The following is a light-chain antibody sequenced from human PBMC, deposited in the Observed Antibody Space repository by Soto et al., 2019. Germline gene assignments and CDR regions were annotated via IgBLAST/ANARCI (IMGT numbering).Light chain of an antibody. CDR2: DAS. V-gene: IGKV3-15*01. J-gene: IGKJ1*01. Sequence: EIGVTQSPSTLSVSTGERATLSCRASLSVSRNLAWYQQKPGQAPRLLIFDASTRATGIPARFSGSGSGTEFALTITSLQSEDFAVYYCQQYNAWPRTFGQGTKVAIK. CDR1: LSVSRN. CDR3: QQYNAWPRT.